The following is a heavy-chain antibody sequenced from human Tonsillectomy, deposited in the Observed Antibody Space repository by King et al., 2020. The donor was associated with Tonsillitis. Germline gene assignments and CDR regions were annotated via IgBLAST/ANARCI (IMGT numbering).Heavy chain of an antibody. V-gene: IGHV1-18*01. J-gene: IGHJ4*02. CDR1: GYTFPIYD. CDR2: ITDYRGNT. Sequence: VQLVESGAEVKKPGASVKVSCKASGYTFPIYDITWVRQAPGQGLEWMGRITDYRGNTNYAQKLQGRVTMTTDTSTSTAYMELRSLRFDDTAVYYCARLVGEMATIPSPPDFWGQGTLVTVSS. CDR3: ARLVGEMATIPSPPDF. D-gene: IGHD5-24*01.